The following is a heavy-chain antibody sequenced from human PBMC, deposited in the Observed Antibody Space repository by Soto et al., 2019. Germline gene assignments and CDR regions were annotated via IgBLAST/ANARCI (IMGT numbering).Heavy chain of an antibody. CDR1: GGSFSGYY. CDR2: INHRGST. Sequence: QVQLQQWGAGLLKPSETLSLTCAVYGGSFSGYYWSWIRQTPGKGLEWIGEINHRGSTNYNPSLRSRLSISIDTSNNQLSLMVTSVTAADTAIYSCARVGSLRDLDYWGQGTLVTVSS. V-gene: IGHV4-34*01. D-gene: IGHD1-26*01. J-gene: IGHJ4*02. CDR3: ARVGSLRDLDY.